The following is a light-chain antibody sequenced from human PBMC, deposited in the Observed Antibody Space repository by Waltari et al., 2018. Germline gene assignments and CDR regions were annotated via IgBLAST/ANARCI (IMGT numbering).Light chain of an antibody. CDR2: SGS. CDR1: QSLLHSNGYNY. Sequence: DIVMTQSPLSLHVTPGAPASISCRSSQSLLHSNGYNYLVWYLQKPGQAPQLRIYSGSNSASGVPDRFTVSGSGTDFTLKISRVEAEDVGVYYGMQALQTPLFTFGPGTKVDIK. CDR3: MQALQTPLFT. J-gene: IGKJ3*01. V-gene: IGKV2-28*01.